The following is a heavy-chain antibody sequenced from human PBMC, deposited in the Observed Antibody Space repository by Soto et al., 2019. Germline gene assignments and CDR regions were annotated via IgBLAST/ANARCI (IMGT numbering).Heavy chain of an antibody. V-gene: IGHV3-11*05. Sequence: QVQLVESGGGLVKSGGSLRLSCAASGFNFSDFYMSWIRQAPGKGLDWVASISSGGSFRHDLDSESGRFTISRDNVNNIVYLQMTSLRAADTAVYYCARLIRSGMYYFDSWGQGILVTVSS. CDR2: ISSGGSFR. J-gene: IGHJ4*02. CDR3: ARLIRSGMYYFDS. CDR1: GFNFSDFY. D-gene: IGHD3-10*01.